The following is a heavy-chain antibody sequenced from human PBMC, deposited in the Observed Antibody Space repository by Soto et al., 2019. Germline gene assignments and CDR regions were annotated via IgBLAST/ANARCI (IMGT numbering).Heavy chain of an antibody. CDR3: ARRFSSDGSWYGGDAFDI. J-gene: IGHJ3*02. V-gene: IGHV1-3*01. CDR1: GYTFTSYA. CDR2: INAGNGNT. D-gene: IGHD6-13*01. Sequence: QVQLVQSGAEVKKPGASVKVSCKASGYTFTSYAMHWVRQAPGQRLEWMGWINAGNGNTKYSQKFQGRVTITRDTSASTAYMELSSLRSEDTAVYYCARRFSSDGSWYGGDAFDIWGQGTMVTVSS.